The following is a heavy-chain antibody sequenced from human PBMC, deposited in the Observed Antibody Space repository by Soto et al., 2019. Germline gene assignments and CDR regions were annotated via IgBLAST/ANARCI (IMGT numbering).Heavy chain of an antibody. CDR2: INHSGST. Sequence: QVQLQQWGAGLFKPSETLSLTCAVYGGSFSGYYWSWIRQPPGKGLEWIGEINHSGSTNYNPSLKSRVTISVDTSKNQFSLKLSSVTAADTAVYYCARGYYGSPKHYYYYYMDVWGKGTTVTVSS. CDR1: GGSFSGYY. D-gene: IGHD3-10*01. CDR3: ARGYYGSPKHYYYYYMDV. V-gene: IGHV4-34*01. J-gene: IGHJ6*03.